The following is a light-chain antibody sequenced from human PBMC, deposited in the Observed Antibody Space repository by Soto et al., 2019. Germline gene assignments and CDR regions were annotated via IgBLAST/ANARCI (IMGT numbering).Light chain of an antibody. CDR1: QSISSW. CDR3: QQYXSYSLT. CDR2: KAS. V-gene: IGKV1-5*03. J-gene: IGKJ4*01. Sequence: DIQMTQSPSTLSASVGDRVTITCRASQSISSWLAWYQQKPGKAPKLLIYKASSLESGVPSRFSGSGSGTEFTLTISSLQPDDFXXYYCQQYXSYSLTFGGGTKVEIK.